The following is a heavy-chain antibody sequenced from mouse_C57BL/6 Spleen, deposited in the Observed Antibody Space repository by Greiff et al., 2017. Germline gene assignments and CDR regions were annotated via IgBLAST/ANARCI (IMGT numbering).Heavy chain of an antibody. CDR3: ARWGYDYDLDY. CDR2: IHTNSGST. Sequence: QVQLQQPGAELVKPGASVKLSCKASGYTFTSYWMHWVKQRPGKGLEWIGMIHTNSGSTNYHEKFKSKATLTVDKSSSTAYMQLSSLTSEDSAVYYCARWGYDYDLDYWGQGTTLTVSS. D-gene: IGHD2-4*01. CDR1: GYTFTSYW. V-gene: IGHV1-64*01. J-gene: IGHJ2*01.